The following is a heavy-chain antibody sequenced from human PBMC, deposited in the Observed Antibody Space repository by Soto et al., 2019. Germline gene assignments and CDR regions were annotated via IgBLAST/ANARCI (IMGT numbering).Heavy chain of an antibody. CDR3: AKDLLRVPRDYYYYGMDV. D-gene: IGHD2-15*01. V-gene: IGHV3-30*18. CDR1: GFTFSSYG. J-gene: IGHJ6*02. CDR2: ISYDGSNK. Sequence: PGGSLRLSCAASGFTFSSYGMHWVRQAPGKGLEWVAVISYDGSNKYYADSVKGRFTISRDNSKNTLYLQMNSLRAEDTAVYYCAKDLLRVPRDYYYYGMDVWGQGTTVTVSS.